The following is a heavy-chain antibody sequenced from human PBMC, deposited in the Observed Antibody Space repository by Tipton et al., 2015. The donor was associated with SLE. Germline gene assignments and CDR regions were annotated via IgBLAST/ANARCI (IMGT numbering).Heavy chain of an antibody. D-gene: IGHD4-17*01. CDR1: GGYISSYY. J-gene: IGHJ5*02. CDR3: AAMYGDARTNWVDP. Sequence: GLVKPSETLSLTCTVSGGYISSYYWSWIRQTPGKGLEWIGYIYYSGSTDYNPSLKSRVTISVHTPKNQFSLDLSSVTAADTAVYFCAAMYGDARTNWVDPWGQGTLVTLSS. CDR2: IYYSGST. V-gene: IGHV4-59*08.